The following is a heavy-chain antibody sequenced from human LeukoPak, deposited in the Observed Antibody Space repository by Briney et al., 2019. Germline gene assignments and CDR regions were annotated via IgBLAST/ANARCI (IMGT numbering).Heavy chain of an antibody. Sequence: PGGSLRLSCEVSGFTFSNFAMSWVRQAPGKGLEWISAISDSAAKTYYADSVKGRFTISRDNAKNTVFLQVNSLRAEDTALYYCAKEDHGTYSTAFDYWGQGTLVTVSS. CDR3: AKEDHGTYSTAFDY. J-gene: IGHJ4*02. V-gene: IGHV3-23*01. CDR1: GFTFSNFA. CDR2: ISDSAAKT. D-gene: IGHD1-26*01.